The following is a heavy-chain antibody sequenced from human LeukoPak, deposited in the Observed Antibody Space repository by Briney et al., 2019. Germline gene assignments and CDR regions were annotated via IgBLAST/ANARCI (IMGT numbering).Heavy chain of an antibody. J-gene: IGHJ6*03. D-gene: IGHD5-12*01. CDR2: FDPKDGDT. Sequence: ASVKVSCKVSGYTLTELSVHWVRQAPGKGLEWMGNFDPKDGDTIYAQRFQGRVTMTEDTSTHTAYMELSSLKSEDTAVYFCAPHSPEWRYSGYYNFYYMDFWGKGTTVTVSS. CDR1: GYTLTELS. CDR3: APHSPEWRYSGYYNFYYMDF. V-gene: IGHV1-24*01.